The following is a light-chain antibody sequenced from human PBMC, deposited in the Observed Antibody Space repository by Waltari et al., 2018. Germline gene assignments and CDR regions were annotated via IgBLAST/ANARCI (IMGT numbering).Light chain of an antibody. J-gene: IGLJ3*02. Sequence: SYVFALCGSVSVSGVVMSMFPCVVVNICVRGVHVYRQKPGQAPVMVVHDNIDRPSGIPERLSGSNSGTTATLTISRVEAGDEADYYCQVWDIYTDHGVFGGGTRLTVL. CDR2: DNI. CDR1: NICVRG. V-gene: IGLV3-21*02. CDR3: QVWDIYTDHGV.